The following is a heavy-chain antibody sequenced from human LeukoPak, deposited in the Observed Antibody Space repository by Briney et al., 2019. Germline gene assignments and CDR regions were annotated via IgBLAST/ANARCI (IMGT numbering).Heavy chain of an antibody. CDR3: ARDDYGDSKGRFDP. V-gene: IGHV1-69*05. J-gene: IGHJ5*02. CDR2: IIPIFGTA. Sequence: GASVKVSCKASGGTFSSYVINWVRQAPGQGLEWMGGIIPIFGTANYAQKLQGRLTMTTDTSTSTAYMELRSLRSDDTAVYYCARDDYGDSKGRFDPWGQGTLVTVSS. CDR1: GGTFSSYV. D-gene: IGHD4-17*01.